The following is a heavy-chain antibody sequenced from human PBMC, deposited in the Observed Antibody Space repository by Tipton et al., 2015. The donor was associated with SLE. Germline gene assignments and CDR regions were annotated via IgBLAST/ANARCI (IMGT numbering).Heavy chain of an antibody. CDR3: ARQVAQGTWAFDY. V-gene: IGHV4-59*08. Sequence: LRLSCTVSGGSISSHYWSWIRQPPGKGLEWIGYIYYSGSTNYNPSLKSRVTISVDTSKNQFSLKLSSVTAADTAVYYCARQVAQGTWAFDYWGQGTLVTVSS. D-gene: IGHD5-12*01. J-gene: IGHJ4*02. CDR1: GGSISSHY. CDR2: IYYSGST.